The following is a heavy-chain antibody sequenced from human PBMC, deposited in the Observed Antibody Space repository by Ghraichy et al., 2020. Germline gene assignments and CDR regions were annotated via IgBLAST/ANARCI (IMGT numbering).Heavy chain of an antibody. CDR3: AKYCSSARCYQSPPDY. V-gene: IGHV3-74*01. CDR1: GFTFSNYW. J-gene: IGHJ4*02. CDR2: INSDGTGT. D-gene: IGHD2-2*01. Sequence: GGSLRLSCAASGFTFSNYWMYWVRQAPGKGLVWVSHINSDGTGTSYADSVKGRFTISRDNAKNTLYLQMNSLRAEDTAVYYCAKYCSSARCYQSPPDYWGQGTLVTVSS.